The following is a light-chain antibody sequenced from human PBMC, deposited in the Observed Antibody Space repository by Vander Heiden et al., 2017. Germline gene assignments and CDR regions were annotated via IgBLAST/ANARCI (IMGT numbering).Light chain of an antibody. J-gene: IGLJ3*02. CDR2: DVT. V-gene: IGLV2-14*01. Sequence: QPAPTQPASVSGPPGQSISISCTGAISDVGAYNYVSWYQQHPGKAPKHMIYDVTNRPSGVSNRFSGSKSGNTASLTISGLQAEDEADYYCNSYTSSSTWVFGGGTKLTVL. CDR1: ISDVGAYNY. CDR3: NSYTSSSTWV.